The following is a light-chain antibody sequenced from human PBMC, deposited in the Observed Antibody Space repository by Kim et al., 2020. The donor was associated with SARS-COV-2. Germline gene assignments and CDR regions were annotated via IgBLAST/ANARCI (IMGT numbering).Light chain of an antibody. CDR3: QEYNSDLT. V-gene: IGKV1-5*01. Sequence: GDRVTITCRASQTISTWLAWYQQKPGKPPNALISDASSLESGAPSRFSGSGSGTEFTITSSSLQPDDFATYYCQEYNSDLTFGPGTKVDIK. CDR1: QTISTW. CDR2: DAS. J-gene: IGKJ3*01.